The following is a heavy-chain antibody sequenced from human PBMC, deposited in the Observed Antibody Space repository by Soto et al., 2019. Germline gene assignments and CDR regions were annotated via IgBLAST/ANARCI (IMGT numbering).Heavy chain of an antibody. CDR3: AKEGTAYCTNGVCYTLASTGYFDY. Sequence: GGSLRLSCAASGFTFDDYAMHWVRQAPGKGLEWVSGISWNSGSIGYADSVKGRFTISRDNAKNSLYLQMNSLRAEDTALYYCAKEGTAYCTNGVCYTLASTGYFDYWGQGTLVTVSS. V-gene: IGHV3-9*01. CDR2: ISWNSGSI. CDR1: GFTFDDYA. D-gene: IGHD2-8*01. J-gene: IGHJ4*02.